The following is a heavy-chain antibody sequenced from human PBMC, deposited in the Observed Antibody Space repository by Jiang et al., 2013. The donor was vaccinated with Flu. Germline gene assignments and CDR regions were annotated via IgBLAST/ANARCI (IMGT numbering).Heavy chain of an antibody. D-gene: IGHD2-15*01. CDR2: INAASGDT. CDR1: GYTFTDHA. V-gene: IGHV1-3*01. Sequence: SGAEVKKPGASVRVSCKASGYTFTDHAIHWVRQAPGHRLEWMGRINAASGDTKYSQNFQVRVTITRDTSASTGYMELSYLRSEDTAVYYCARGPLSGGSWYNDYWGQGALVTVSS. CDR3: ARGPLSGGSWYNDY. J-gene: IGHJ4*02.